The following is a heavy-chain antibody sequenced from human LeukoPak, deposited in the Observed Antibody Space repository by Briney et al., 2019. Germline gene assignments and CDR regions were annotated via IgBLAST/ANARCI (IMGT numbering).Heavy chain of an antibody. CDR1: GYTLTELS. J-gene: IGHJ4*02. D-gene: IGHD1-1*01. CDR3: ATARAGTTGTTWGY. Sequence: VASVKVSCKVSGYTLTELSMHWVRQAPGKGLEWMGGFDPEDGETIYAQKFQGRVTMTEDTSTDTAYMELSSLRSEDTAAYYCATARAGTTGTTWGYWGQGTLVTVSS. V-gene: IGHV1-24*01. CDR2: FDPEDGET.